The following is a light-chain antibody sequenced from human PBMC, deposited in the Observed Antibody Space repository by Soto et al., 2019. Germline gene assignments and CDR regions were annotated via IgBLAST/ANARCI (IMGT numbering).Light chain of an antibody. CDR1: SSHIGSNT. V-gene: IGLV1-44*01. Sequence: HSVLTQPPSASGTPGQRVIISCSGSSSHIGSNTVNWYQQLPGTAPKLLIYSNNQRPSGVPDRFSGSKSGTSASLAISGLQSEDEADYYCAAWDDSLNGRYVFGSGTKLSVL. J-gene: IGLJ1*01. CDR3: AAWDDSLNGRYV. CDR2: SNN.